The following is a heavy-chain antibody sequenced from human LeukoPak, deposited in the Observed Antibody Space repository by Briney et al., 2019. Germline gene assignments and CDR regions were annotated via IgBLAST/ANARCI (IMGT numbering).Heavy chain of an antibody. D-gene: IGHD6-13*01. Sequence: GESLRLSCAASGFTFSTYGMRWVRQAPGKGLEWVASIWYDGSNKYYADSVKGRFTISRDNSKNTLYLQMNSLRAEDTAVYYCATYSSSWYNSWGRGTLVTVSS. CDR3: ATYSSSWYNS. CDR2: IWYDGSNK. V-gene: IGHV3-30*02. J-gene: IGHJ5*01. CDR1: GFTFSTYG.